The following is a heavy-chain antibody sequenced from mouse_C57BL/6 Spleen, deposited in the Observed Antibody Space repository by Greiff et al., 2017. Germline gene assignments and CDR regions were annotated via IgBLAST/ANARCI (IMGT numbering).Heavy chain of an antibody. J-gene: IGHJ4*01. CDR3: ARKVYSSGTMDY. D-gene: IGHD1-3*01. CDR1: GYTFTSYW. Sequence: QVQLQQPGAELVMPGASVKLSCKASGYTFTSYWMHWVKQRPGQGLEWIGEIDPADSYTTYNQKFKGKSTLPVDKSTSTASMQLSSLTSEDSAVYYCARKVYSSGTMDYWGQGTSVTVSS. V-gene: IGHV1-69*01. CDR2: IDPADSYT.